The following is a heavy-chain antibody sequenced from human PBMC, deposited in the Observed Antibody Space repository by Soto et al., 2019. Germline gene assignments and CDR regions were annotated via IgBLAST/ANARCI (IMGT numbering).Heavy chain of an antibody. Sequence: SVKVSCKASGYTFTSYDINWVRQATGQGLEWMGGMIPNFGNANYAQKFQGRVTITADESTSTAYMELSSLRSEDTAVYYCARGRVLSVTTVTPYYFDYWGQGTLVTVSS. D-gene: IGHD4-17*01. CDR1: GYTFTSYD. CDR2: MIPNFGNA. CDR3: ARGRVLSVTTVTPYYFDY. V-gene: IGHV1-69*13. J-gene: IGHJ4*02.